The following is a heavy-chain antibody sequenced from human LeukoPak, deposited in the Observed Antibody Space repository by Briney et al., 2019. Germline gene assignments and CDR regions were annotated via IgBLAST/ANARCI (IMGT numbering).Heavy chain of an antibody. J-gene: IGHJ4*02. CDR2: INHSGST. CDR1: GGSFSGYY. Sequence: SETLSLTCAVYGGSFSGYYWSWIRQPPGKGLEWIGEINHSGSTNYNPSLTSRVTISVDTSKNQFSLKLSSVTAADTAVYYCAGTRDIVVVPAAMPIFDYWGQGTLVTVSS. CDR3: AGTRDIVVVPAAMPIFDY. D-gene: IGHD2-2*01. V-gene: IGHV4-34*01.